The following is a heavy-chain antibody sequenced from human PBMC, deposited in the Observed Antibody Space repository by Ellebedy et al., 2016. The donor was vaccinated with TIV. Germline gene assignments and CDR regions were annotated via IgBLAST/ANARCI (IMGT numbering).Heavy chain of an antibody. D-gene: IGHD5-12*01. CDR3: AKDWPLRVDIVATGLYY. Sequence: GGSLRLSXAASGFTFSSYSMNWVRQAPGKGLEWVSAISGSGGSTYYADSVKGRFTISRDNSKNTLYLQMNSLRAEDTAVYYCAKDWPLRVDIVATGLYYWGQGTLVTVSS. J-gene: IGHJ4*02. CDR1: GFTFSSYS. V-gene: IGHV3-23*01. CDR2: ISGSGGST.